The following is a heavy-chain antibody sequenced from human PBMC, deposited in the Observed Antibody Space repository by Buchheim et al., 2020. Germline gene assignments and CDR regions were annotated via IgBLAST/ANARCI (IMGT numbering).Heavy chain of an antibody. Sequence: QVQLQQWGAGLLKPSETLSLTCAVYGGSFSGYYWSWIRQPPGKGLEWIGEINHSGSTNYNPSLKSRVTISVDTSKNQFSLKLSSVTAADTAVYYCASITGITTVRGVIIDGMDVWGRGTT. J-gene: IGHJ6*02. CDR3: ASITGITTVRGVIIDGMDV. V-gene: IGHV4-34*01. CDR2: INHSGST. D-gene: IGHD3-10*01. CDR1: GGSFSGYY.